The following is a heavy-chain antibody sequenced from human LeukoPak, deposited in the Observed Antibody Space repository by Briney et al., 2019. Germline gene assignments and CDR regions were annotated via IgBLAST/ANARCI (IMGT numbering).Heavy chain of an antibody. CDR2: IRNDGSNK. J-gene: IGHJ3*02. V-gene: IGHV3-30*02. D-gene: IGHD4-17*01. CDR3: AKDTGYDAFDI. CDR1: GVTFSSYN. Sequence: PGGSLRLSCAASGVTFSSYNLHWVRQAPGKGLEWVAFIRNDGSNKYYADSVKGRFTISRDNSKNTLYLQMNGLIADDTAVYYCAKDTGYDAFDIWGQGTMVTVSS.